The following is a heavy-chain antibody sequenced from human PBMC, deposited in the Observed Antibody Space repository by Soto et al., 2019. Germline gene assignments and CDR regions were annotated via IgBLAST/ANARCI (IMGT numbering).Heavy chain of an antibody. D-gene: IGHD1-26*01. J-gene: IGHJ4*02. CDR3: ARQWGFGTGYYFDF. CDR2: IIPVFVTP. CDR1: GGTFSTYA. V-gene: IGHV1-69*01. Sequence: QVQLVQSGAEVKKPGSSVKVSCKASGGTFSTYAISWVRQAPGQGLEWMGGIIPVFVTPKYAQKFQGRVTITADESASTVYLELSSLRSEDTAVYYCARQWGFGTGYYFDFWGQGTLVTVSS.